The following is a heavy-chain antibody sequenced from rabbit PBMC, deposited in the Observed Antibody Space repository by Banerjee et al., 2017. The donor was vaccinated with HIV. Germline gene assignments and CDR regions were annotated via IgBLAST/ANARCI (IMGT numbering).Heavy chain of an antibody. V-gene: IGHV1S45*01. Sequence: QEQPGESGGGLVKAGGTLTLTRKASGFGFSSHAMCWGRQAPGKGLEWIGCIDTGSGSTYYASWAKGRFTISKTSSTTVDLKMTSLTAADTATYFCARASYAGNGDDAFHPWGPGTLVTVS. CDR3: ARASYAGNGDDAFHP. CDR1: GFGFSSHA. D-gene: IGHD4-2*01. CDR2: IDTGSGST. J-gene: IGHJ2*01.